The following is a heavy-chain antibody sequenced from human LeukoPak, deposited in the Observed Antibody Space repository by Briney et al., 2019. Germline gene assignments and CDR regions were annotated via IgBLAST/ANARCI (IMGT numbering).Heavy chain of an antibody. CDR1: GGTFSSYA. CDR3: ARVMYYYDSSGYSITDYYYYGMDV. CDR2: IIPIFGTA. J-gene: IGHJ6*02. Sequence: ASVKVPCKASGGTFSSYAISWVRQAPGQGLEWMGGIIPIFGTANYAQKFQGRVTITADESTSTAYMELSSLRSEDTAVYYCARVMYYYDSSGYSITDYYYYGMDVWGQGTMVTVSS. D-gene: IGHD3-22*01. V-gene: IGHV1-69*13.